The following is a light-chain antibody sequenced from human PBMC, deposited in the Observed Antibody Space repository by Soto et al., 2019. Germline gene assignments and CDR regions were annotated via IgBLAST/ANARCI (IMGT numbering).Light chain of an antibody. CDR3: QQYNSYPGT. V-gene: IGKV1-5*03. J-gene: IGKJ1*01. CDR1: QSISNW. Sequence: DIQMTQSPSTLSASVGDRVTITCRASQSISNWLAWYQQKPGKASKLLIYKASSLESGVPSRFSGSGSGTEFTLTISNLQPDDFATYYCQQYNSYPGTCGQGTKVEIK. CDR2: KAS.